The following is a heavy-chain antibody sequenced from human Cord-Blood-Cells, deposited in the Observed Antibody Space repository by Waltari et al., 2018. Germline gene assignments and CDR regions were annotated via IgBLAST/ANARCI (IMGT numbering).Heavy chain of an antibody. V-gene: IGHV3-53*02. J-gene: IGHJ4*02. CDR1: GFTVSSKP. CDR2: IYSGGST. Sequence: EVQLVDTGGGLIQPGGSLRLSCAASGFTVSSKPMSWVSQAQGKGLGWVSVIYSGGSTYYADSVKGRFTISRDNSKNTLYLQMNSLRAEDTAVYYCARDLGFDYWGQGTLVTVSS. CDR3: ARDLGFDY. D-gene: IGHD3-16*01.